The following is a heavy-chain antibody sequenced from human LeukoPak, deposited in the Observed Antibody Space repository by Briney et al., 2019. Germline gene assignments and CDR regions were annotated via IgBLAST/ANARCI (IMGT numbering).Heavy chain of an antibody. CDR3: ARDAGSATSLFDY. Sequence: SETLSLTCTVPGGSISSYYWSWIRQPPGKGLEWIGYIYYSGSTNYNPSLKSRVTISVDTSKNQFSLKLSSVTAADTAVYYCARDAGSATSLFDYWGQGTLVTVSS. J-gene: IGHJ4*02. CDR2: IYYSGST. CDR1: GGSISSYY. D-gene: IGHD2-2*01. V-gene: IGHV4-59*01.